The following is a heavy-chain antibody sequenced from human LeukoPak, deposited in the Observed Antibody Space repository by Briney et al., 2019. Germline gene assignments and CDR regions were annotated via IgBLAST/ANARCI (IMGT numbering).Heavy chain of an antibody. CDR2: FDPEDGET. CDR3: ATESSTSCYDY. CDR1: GYTFTSHD. D-gene: IGHD2-2*01. Sequence: ASVKVSCKASGYTFTSHDINWVRQATGQGLEWMGGFDPEDGETIYAQKFQGRVTMTEDTSTDTAYMELSSLRSEDTAVYYCATESSTSCYDYWGQGTLVTVSS. V-gene: IGHV1-24*01. J-gene: IGHJ4*02.